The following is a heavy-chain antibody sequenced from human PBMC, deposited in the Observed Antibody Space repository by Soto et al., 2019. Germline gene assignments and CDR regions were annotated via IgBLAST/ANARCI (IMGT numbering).Heavy chain of an antibody. D-gene: IGHD2-15*01. V-gene: IGHV4-31*03. Sequence: QVQLQESGPGLLKPSQTLYLTCSVTGASINSGASYWCWIRQHPEKGLELIGYIYDSGITYYNPSLKSRATMSMDASENQFSLKLSSVTTADTAVYYCARDRGATLYRHFGGFDIWGPGTVVTVSS. J-gene: IGHJ3*02. CDR3: ARDRGATLYRHFGGFDI. CDR1: GASINSGASY. CDR2: IYDSGIT.